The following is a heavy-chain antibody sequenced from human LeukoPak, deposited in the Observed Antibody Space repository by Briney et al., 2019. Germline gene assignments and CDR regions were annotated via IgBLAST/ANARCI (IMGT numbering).Heavy chain of an antibody. CDR1: GFTFSSYS. V-gene: IGHV3-48*04. J-gene: IGHJ4*02. CDR2: ISSSSSNI. Sequence: GGSLRLSCVAPGFTFSSYSMNWVRQAPGKGLEWVSHISSSSSNIYYADSVKGRFTISRDNAKNSLYLQMDSLRAEDTAVYYCARDRGSITLVRGVNYYWGQGTLVTVSS. CDR3: ARDRGSITLVRGVNYY. D-gene: IGHD3-10*01.